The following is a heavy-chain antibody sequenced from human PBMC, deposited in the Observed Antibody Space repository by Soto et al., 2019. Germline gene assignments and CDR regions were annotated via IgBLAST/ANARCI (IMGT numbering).Heavy chain of an antibody. CDR3: AKDTSSSPYYMDV. CDR1: GFTFSNFA. D-gene: IGHD2-2*01. Sequence: EVQVLESGGGSVQPGGSLRPSCAASGFTFSNFAMSWVRHAPGKGLEWVSEITGSTGTTYYADSVRGRFIISRDNSQNTLHLQMNSLRPEDTAVYYCAKDTSSSPYYMDVWGKGTTVTVSS. V-gene: IGHV3-23*01. CDR2: ITGSTGTT. J-gene: IGHJ6*03.